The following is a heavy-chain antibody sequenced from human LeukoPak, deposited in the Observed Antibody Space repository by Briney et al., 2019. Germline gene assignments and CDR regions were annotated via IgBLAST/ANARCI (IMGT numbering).Heavy chain of an antibody. Sequence: PSETLSLTCTVSGGSISSSSYYWGWIRQPPGKGLEWIGNIYYSGSTYYNPSLKSRVTISVDTSKNQFSLKLSSVTAADTAVYYCAGSAPGYFDAFDIWGQGTLVTVSS. CDR2: IYYSGST. J-gene: IGHJ3*02. CDR1: GGSISSSSYY. CDR3: AGSAPGYFDAFDI. V-gene: IGHV4-39*01. D-gene: IGHD3-22*01.